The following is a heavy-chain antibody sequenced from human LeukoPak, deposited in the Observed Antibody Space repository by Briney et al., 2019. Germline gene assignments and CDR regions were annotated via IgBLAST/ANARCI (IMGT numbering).Heavy chain of an antibody. CDR1: GGSISSGCYY. J-gene: IGHJ6*03. CDR2: IYTSGST. V-gene: IGHV4-61*02. D-gene: IGHD3-3*01. CDR3: ARDRSIFGVVPDYMDV. Sequence: TVTLPCSVSGGSISSGCYYWSWLRQPAGKGLVWIGRIYTSGSTNYNPCYGKRGMIPVDTAKNQFSLKLSSVTAADTAVYYCARDRSIFGVVPDYMDVWGKGTAGTVSS.